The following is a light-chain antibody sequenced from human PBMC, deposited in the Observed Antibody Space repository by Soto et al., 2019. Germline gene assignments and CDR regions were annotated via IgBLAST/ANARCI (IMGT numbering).Light chain of an antibody. J-gene: IGKJ3*01. Sequence: DIQMTQSPSSLSASVGDRVTITCRASQSISSYLNWYQQKPGKAPKLLIYAASSLQIGVPSRFSGGISGTDFTLTLSILQPEDFATNYCQHSYSTPPFTFVPGTKVEI. CDR2: AAS. CDR1: QSISSY. CDR3: QHSYSTPPFT. V-gene: IGKV1-39*01.